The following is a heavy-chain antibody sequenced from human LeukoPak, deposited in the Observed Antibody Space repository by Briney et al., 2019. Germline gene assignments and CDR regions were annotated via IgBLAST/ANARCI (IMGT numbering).Heavy chain of an antibody. CDR1: GFPFSSYA. Sequence: PGGSLRLSCAASGFPFSSYAMTWVRQAPGKGLEWVSGISGSGGSTYYVDSVKGRFTISRDNPKNTLYLQMNSPRAEDTAIYYCAKNLGYSSAWYMDYWGQGTLLTVSS. CDR2: ISGSGGST. J-gene: IGHJ4*02. CDR3: AKNLGYSSAWYMDY. D-gene: IGHD6-19*01. V-gene: IGHV3-23*01.